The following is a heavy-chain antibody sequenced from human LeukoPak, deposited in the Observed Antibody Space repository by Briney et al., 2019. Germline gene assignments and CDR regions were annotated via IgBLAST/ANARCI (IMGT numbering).Heavy chain of an antibody. CDR2: ISGSGGST. J-gene: IGHJ4*02. D-gene: IGHD2-2*01. V-gene: IGHV3-23*01. CDR1: GFIFSKYG. Sequence: PGGSLRLSCAVSGFIFSKYGMTWLRQAPGKGLEWVSAISGSGGSTYYADSVKGRFTISRDNSKNTLYLQMNSLRAEDTAVYYCAKDPLRGADIVVVPAAIYYFDYWGQGTLVTVSS. CDR3: AKDPLRGADIVVVPAAIYYFDY.